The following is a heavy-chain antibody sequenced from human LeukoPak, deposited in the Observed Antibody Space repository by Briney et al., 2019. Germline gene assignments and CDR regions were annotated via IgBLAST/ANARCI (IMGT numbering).Heavy chain of an antibody. CDR3: AAERRGYYDFWSGYYTGIGGYYYGMDV. CDR1: GFTFSSYW. CDR2: IKQDGSEK. V-gene: IGHV3-7*01. D-gene: IGHD3-3*01. J-gene: IGHJ6*02. Sequence: GGSLRLSCAASGFTFSSYWMSWVRQAPGKGLEWVANIKQDGSEKYYVDSVKGRFTISRDNAKNSLYLQMNGLRAEDTAVYYCAAERRGYYDFWSGYYTGIGGYYYGMDVWGQGTTVTVSS.